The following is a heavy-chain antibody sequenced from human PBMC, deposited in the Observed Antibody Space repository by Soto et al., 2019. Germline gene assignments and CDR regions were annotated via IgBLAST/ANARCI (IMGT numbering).Heavy chain of an antibody. CDR3: ARGPYDVVVVAAYFDY. Sequence: GGSLRLSCAASGFTFSSYGMHWVRQAPGKGLEWVAVIWYDGSNKYYADSVKGRFTISRDNSKNTLYLQMNSLRAEDTAVYYCARGPYDVVVVAAYFDYWGQGTLVTVSS. CDR1: GFTFSSYG. V-gene: IGHV3-33*01. D-gene: IGHD2-15*01. J-gene: IGHJ4*02. CDR2: IWYDGSNK.